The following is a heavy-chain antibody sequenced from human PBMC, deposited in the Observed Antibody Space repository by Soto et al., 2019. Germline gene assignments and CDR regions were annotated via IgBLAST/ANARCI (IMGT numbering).Heavy chain of an antibody. J-gene: IGHJ4*02. CDR2: ISYDGSNK. Sequence: QVQLVESGGGVVQPGRSLRLSCAASGFTFSSYAMHWVRQAPGKGLEWVAVISYDGSNKYYADSVKGRFTISRDNSKNTLYLQMNSLRAEDTAVYYCARWEWELLTMLDYWGQGTLVTVSS. CDR1: GFTFSSYA. D-gene: IGHD1-26*01. CDR3: ARWEWELLTMLDY. V-gene: IGHV3-30-3*01.